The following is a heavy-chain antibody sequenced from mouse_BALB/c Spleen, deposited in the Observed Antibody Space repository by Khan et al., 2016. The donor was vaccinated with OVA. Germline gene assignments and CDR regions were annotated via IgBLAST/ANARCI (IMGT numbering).Heavy chain of an antibody. CDR1: GFTFSSYS. CDR2: ISTGDDYT. V-gene: IGHV5-6*01. Sequence: EVELVESGGDLVKPGGSLKLSCAASGFTFSSYSMSWVRQTPDKRLEWVATISTGDDYTYYPDNVKGRFIISRDDAKNTLYLQMSSLKSEDTAMYYCASHLTGSFAYWGQGTLVTVSA. D-gene: IGHD4-1*01. CDR3: ASHLTGSFAY. J-gene: IGHJ3*01.